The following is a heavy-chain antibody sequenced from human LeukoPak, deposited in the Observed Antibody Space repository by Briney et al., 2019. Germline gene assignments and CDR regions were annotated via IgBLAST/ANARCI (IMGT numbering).Heavy chain of an antibody. CDR1: GFTFSNVW. CDR2: IYYSGST. V-gene: IGHV4-39*01. CDR3: ARHYGP. J-gene: IGHJ5*02. D-gene: IGHD3-10*01. Sequence: PGGSLRLSCAASGFTFSNVWMNWVRQPPGKGLEWIGSIYYSGSTYYNPSLKSRVTISVDTSKNQFSLKLNSVTAADTAVYYCARHYGPWGQGTLVTVSS.